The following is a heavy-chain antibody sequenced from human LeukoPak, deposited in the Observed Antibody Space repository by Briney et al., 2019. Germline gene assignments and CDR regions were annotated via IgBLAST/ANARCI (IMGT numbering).Heavy chain of an antibody. CDR3: AKVPPNSNSWYYFDY. Sequence: SQTLSLTCAISGDSVSSNSATWNWIRQSPSRGLEWLGRTYYRSKWYNDHLISVKSRITINPDTSKNQFSLQLNSVTPEDTAVYYCAKVPPNSNSWYYFDYWGQGTLVTVSS. D-gene: IGHD6-13*01. J-gene: IGHJ4*02. CDR1: GDSVSSNSAT. CDR2: TYYRSKWYN. V-gene: IGHV6-1*01.